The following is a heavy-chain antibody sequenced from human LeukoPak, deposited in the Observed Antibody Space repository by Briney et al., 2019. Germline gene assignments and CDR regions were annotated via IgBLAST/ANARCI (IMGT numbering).Heavy chain of an antibody. D-gene: IGHD4-23*01. J-gene: IGHJ4*02. Sequence: PSETLSLTCTVSGVSISSGGYYWSWIRQHPGKGLEWIGYIYYSGSTYYNPSLKSRVTISVDTSKNQFSLKLSSVTAADTAVYYCARDYGGDFDYWGQGTLVTVSS. CDR2: IYYSGST. V-gene: IGHV4-31*03. CDR1: GVSISSGGYY. CDR3: ARDYGGDFDY.